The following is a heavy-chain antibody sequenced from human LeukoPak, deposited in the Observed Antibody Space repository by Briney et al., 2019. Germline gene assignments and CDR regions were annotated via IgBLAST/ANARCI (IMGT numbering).Heavy chain of an antibody. CDR3: ARDSTSRYYYYGMDV. J-gene: IGHJ6*02. CDR1: GFTVSSNY. V-gene: IGHV3-53*04. Sequence: GGSLRLSCAASGFTVSSNYMSWVRLAPGKGLEWVSVIYSGGSTYYADSVKGRFTISRHNSKNTLYLQMNSLRAEDTAVYYCARDSTSRYYYYGMDVWGQGTTVTVSS. CDR2: IYSGGST. D-gene: IGHD3-10*01.